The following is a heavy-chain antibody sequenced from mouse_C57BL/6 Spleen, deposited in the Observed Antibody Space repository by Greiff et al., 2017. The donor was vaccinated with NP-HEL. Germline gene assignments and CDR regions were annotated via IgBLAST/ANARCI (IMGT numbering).Heavy chain of an antibody. CDR3: ARCRLRFAY. Sequence: QVQLQQPGAELVKPGASVKLSCKASGYTFTSYWMQWVKQRPGQGLEWIGEIDPSDSYTNYNQKFTGKATVTVDTSSSTAYMQLSSLTSEDSAVYYGARCRLRFAYWGKGTLVTVSA. CDR1: GYTFTSYW. CDR2: IDPSDSYT. V-gene: IGHV1-50*01. J-gene: IGHJ3*01. D-gene: IGHD2-4*01.